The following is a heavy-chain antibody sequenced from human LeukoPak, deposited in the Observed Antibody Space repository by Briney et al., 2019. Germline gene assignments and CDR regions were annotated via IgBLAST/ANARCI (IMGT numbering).Heavy chain of an antibody. J-gene: IGHJ5*02. CDR2: MNPNSGNT. D-gene: IGHD2-15*01. CDR1: GYTFTSYG. CDR3: ARGYCSGGSCYSGWFDP. V-gene: IGHV1-8*02. Sequence: ASVKVSCKASGYTFTSYGISWVRQAPGQGLEWMGWMNPNSGNTGYAQKFQGRVTMTRNTSISTAYMELSSLRSEDTAVYYCARGYCSGGSCYSGWFDPWGQGTLVTVSS.